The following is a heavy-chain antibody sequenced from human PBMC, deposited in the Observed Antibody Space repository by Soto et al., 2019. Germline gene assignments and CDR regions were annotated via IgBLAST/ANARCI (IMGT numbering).Heavy chain of an antibody. V-gene: IGHV3-72*01. CDR1: GFTFSDHY. Sequence: EVQLVESGGGLVQPGGSLRLSCAASGFTFSDHYMDWVRQAPGKGLEWAGRTRNRANSYSTEYAASVKGRFTISRDVSKNSLFLQMNSLKTEDTAVYYCARSGLAGFQPMDYWGQGTLVTVSS. J-gene: IGHJ4*02. CDR3: ARSGLAGFQPMDY. D-gene: IGHD6-19*01. CDR2: TRNRANSYST.